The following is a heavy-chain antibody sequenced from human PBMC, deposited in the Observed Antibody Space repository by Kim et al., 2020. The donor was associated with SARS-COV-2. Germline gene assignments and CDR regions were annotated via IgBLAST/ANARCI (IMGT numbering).Heavy chain of an antibody. CDR2: VYHSGST. CDR1: GGSISSSFNY. J-gene: IGHJ1*01. CDR3: ARLPHDSSGYVDS. V-gene: IGHV4-39*01. Sequence: SETLSLTCTVCGGSISSSFNYWGWIRQPPGKGLEWIGSVYHSGSTHNSPSLKSRVTVSVDTSKNEFYLKVTSVTAADTSVYFCARLPHDSSGYVDSWGQGILVTVSS. D-gene: IGHD3-22*01.